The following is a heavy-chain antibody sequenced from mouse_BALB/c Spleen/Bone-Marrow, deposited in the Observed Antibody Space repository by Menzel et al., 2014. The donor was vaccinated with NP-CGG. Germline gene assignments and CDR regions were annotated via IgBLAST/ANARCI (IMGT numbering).Heavy chain of an antibody. J-gene: IGHJ3*01. Sequence: EVQLVESGPELVKPGASVKISCKASGYSFTDYIMLRVKQSHGKSLEWIGNINPYYGSTSYNLKFKGKATLTVDKSSSTAYMQLNSLTSEDSAVYYCARRDYGSSYGFAYWGQGTLVTVSA. V-gene: IGHV1-39*01. CDR3: ARRDYGSSYGFAY. CDR1: GYSFTDYI. CDR2: INPYYGST. D-gene: IGHD1-1*01.